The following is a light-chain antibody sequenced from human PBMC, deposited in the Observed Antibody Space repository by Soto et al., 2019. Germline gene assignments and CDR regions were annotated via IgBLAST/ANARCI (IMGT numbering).Light chain of an antibody. CDR3: QQCGPSLTYT. V-gene: IGKV3-20*01. CDR1: QTVTGTY. Sequence: EIVLTQSPGTLSLSPGERATLSCRASQTVTGTYLAWYQPKPGQAPRLLIYGASNRATGIPDRFSGSGSGTDFTLTISRLDPEDFAVYYCQQCGPSLTYTFGQGTKLEIK. J-gene: IGKJ2*01. CDR2: GAS.